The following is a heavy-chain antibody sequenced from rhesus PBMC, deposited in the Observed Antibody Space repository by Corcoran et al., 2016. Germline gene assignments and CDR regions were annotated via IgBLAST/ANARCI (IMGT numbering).Heavy chain of an antibody. D-gene: IGHD3-3*01. V-gene: IGHV1-111*02. CDR3: DRAFLDWLSGDGFDV. CDR1: GYTFTDYY. CDR2: VDPEDGEA. J-gene: IGHJ5-1*01. Sequence: EVQLVQSGAEVKKPGASVKISCKASGYTFTDYYLHWVRQAPGKGLEWMGRVDPEDGEAINAQKFQDRVTNTAETSTDTADRELSSLRSEDTAVYYCDRAFLDWLSGDGFDVWGPGVLVTVSS.